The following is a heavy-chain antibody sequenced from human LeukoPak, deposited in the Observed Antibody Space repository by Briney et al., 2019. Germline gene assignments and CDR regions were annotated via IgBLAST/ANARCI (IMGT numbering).Heavy chain of an antibody. D-gene: IGHD2-15*01. V-gene: IGHV1-2*02. CDR3: ARRLTRVKSYYGLDV. CDR1: GYTFIGYY. Sequence: ASVKVSCKASGYTFIGYYIHWVRQAPGQGLEWMGWINPNSGGTRNAQKLQGRVTMTSDTSTRTAYMELSSLKSDDTAVYYCARRLTRVKSYYGLDVWGQGTTVTVSS. J-gene: IGHJ6*02. CDR2: INPNSGGT.